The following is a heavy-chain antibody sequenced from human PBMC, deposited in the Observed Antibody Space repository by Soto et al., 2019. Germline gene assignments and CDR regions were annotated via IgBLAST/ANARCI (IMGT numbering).Heavy chain of an antibody. J-gene: IGHJ6*03. D-gene: IGHD3-3*01. CDR2: ISGSGGST. CDR3: AKDPLFYYDFDPRGYYYYMDV. CDR1: GFTFSSYA. V-gene: IGHV3-23*01. Sequence: GGSLRLSCAASGFTFSSYAMSWVRQAPGKGLEWVSAISGSGGSTYYADSVKGRFTISRDNSKNTLYLQMNSLRAEDTAVYYCAKDPLFYYDFDPRGYYYYMDVWGKGTTVTVSS.